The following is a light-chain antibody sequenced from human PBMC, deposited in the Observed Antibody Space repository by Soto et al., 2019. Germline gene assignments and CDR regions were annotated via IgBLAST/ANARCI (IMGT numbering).Light chain of an antibody. Sequence: TQSPSIVPASLGDRVTITCRASQSIXNWLAWYEQQPGTATKALIXHASSLESGVPSRFSGSGSGTGFTLTVSRRQPDEFATYYCHQYNRFSLCTFGQGAKVDIK. CDR1: QSIXNW. J-gene: IGKJ1*01. CDR3: HQYNRFSLCT. CDR2: HAS. V-gene: IGKV1-5*01.